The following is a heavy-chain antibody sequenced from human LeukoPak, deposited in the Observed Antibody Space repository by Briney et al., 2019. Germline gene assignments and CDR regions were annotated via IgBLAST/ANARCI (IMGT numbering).Heavy chain of an antibody. CDR2: INPNSGNK. D-gene: IGHD6-13*01. CDR3: ARGRTITATVHLFGY. V-gene: IGHV1-2*02. CDR1: GYTLTGYY. J-gene: IGHJ4*02. Sequence: GSVTVSCMASGYTLTGYYMQWVRQAPGQGLEWMGWINPNSGNKKYEQKFQGRGTMTRDTSISTAYIELSRLSSDDTALYYCARGRTITATVHLFGYWGQGTLVTVSS.